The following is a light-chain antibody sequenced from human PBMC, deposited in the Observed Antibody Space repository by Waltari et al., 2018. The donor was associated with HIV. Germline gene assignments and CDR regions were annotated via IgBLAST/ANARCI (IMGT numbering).Light chain of an antibody. CDR2: RTN. CDR3: SAWDRSLSAWV. J-gene: IGLJ3*02. CDR1: SNNVSNQG. V-gene: IGLV10-54*01. Sequence: QAGLPQPPSLSKALRQTATLTCTGNSNNVSNQGAAWLQQHPGRPPKPLSYRTNTRPSAISSGLSSSRSGNTASLTISGLQPEDEADYYCSAWDRSLSAWVFGGGTKLTVL.